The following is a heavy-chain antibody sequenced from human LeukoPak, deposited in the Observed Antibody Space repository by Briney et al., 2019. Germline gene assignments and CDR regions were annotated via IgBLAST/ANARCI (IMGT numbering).Heavy chain of an antibody. V-gene: IGHV3-53*01. J-gene: IGHJ4*02. Sequence: PGGSLRLSCAASGFTVSSNYMSWVRQAPGKGLEWVSVIYSGGSTYYADSVKGRFTISRDNAKNSLYLQMNSLRAEDTAVYYCARATRRDYGDVGYWGQGTLVTVSS. CDR2: IYSGGST. CDR3: ARATRRDYGDVGY. CDR1: GFTVSSNY. D-gene: IGHD4-17*01.